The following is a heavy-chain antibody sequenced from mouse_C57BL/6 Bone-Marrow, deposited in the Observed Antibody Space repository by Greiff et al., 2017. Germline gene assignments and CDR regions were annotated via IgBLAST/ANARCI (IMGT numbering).Heavy chain of an antibody. J-gene: IGHJ1*03. V-gene: IGHV5-6*01. Sequence: EVQLVESGGDLVKPGGSLKLSCAASGFTFSSYGMSWVRQTPDKRLEWVATISSGGSYTYYPASVKGRFTISRDNAKNTLYLQMSSLKSEDTAMYYCARRLRWYFDVWGTGTTVTVSS. CDR3: ARRLRWYFDV. CDR1: GFTFSSYG. CDR2: ISSGGSYT. D-gene: IGHD1-1*01.